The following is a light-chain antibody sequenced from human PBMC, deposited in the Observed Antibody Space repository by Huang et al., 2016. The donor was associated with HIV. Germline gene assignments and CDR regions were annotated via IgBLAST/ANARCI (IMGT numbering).Light chain of an antibody. J-gene: IGKJ5*01. CDR1: QSVSTN. Sequence: EIVMTQSPATLSVSPGERFTLSCRASQSVSTNIAWYQQKPGQAPRLLIYGAFTRATGIPARFSGSGCETEFTLTISSLQSEDSAVYYCQQCNNWPPRITFGQGTRLEIK. V-gene: IGKV3-15*01. CDR2: GAF. CDR3: QQCNNWPPRIT.